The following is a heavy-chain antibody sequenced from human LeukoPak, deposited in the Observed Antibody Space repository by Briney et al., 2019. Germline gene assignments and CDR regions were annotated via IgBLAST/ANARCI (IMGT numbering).Heavy chain of an antibody. CDR3: APAGTTIDY. Sequence: PSETLSLTCIVSACSISSNAWSWIRQPPGKGLEWIGYIYYSGATNYNPSLKSRDAISAETSKNQFSPKLSTVTASDTAVYYCAPAGTTIDYWGQGTLVTVSS. J-gene: IGHJ4*02. CDR2: IYYSGAT. V-gene: IGHV4-59*01. D-gene: IGHD1-7*01. CDR1: ACSISSNA.